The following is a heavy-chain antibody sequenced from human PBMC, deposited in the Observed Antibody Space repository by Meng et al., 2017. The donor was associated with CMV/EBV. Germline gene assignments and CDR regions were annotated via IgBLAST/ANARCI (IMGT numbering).Heavy chain of an antibody. V-gene: IGHV3-21*01. J-gene: IGHJ3*02. CDR2: ISSSSSYI. Sequence: ETLCLTCAASGFTFSSYSMNWVRQAPGKGLEWVSSISSSSSYIYYADSVKGRFTISRDNAKNSLYLQMNSLRAEDTAVYYCARYYYGSGSYSGAFDIWGQGTMVTVSS. CDR3: ARYYYGSGSYSGAFDI. D-gene: IGHD3-10*01. CDR1: GFTFSSYS.